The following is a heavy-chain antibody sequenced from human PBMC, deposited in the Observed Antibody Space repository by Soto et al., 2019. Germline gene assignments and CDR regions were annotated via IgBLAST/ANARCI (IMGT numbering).Heavy chain of an antibody. V-gene: IGHV3-15*07. CDR2: IKSKTDGGTT. CDR1: GFTFSNAW. Sequence: PGGSLRLSCAASGFTFSNAWMNWVRQAPGKGLQWVGRIKSKTDGGTTDYAAPVKGRFTISRDDSKNTLYLQMNSLKTEDTPVYYCTTESLGSSYDYPDYWGQGTLVTVSS. D-gene: IGHD5-18*01. CDR3: TTESLGSSYDYPDY. J-gene: IGHJ4*02.